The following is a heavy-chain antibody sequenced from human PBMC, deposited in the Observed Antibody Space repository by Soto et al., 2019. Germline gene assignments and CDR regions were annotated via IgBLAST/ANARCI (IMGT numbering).Heavy chain of an antibody. CDR1: GFTFGDYV. Sequence: GGSLRLSCTASGFTFGDYVMSWVRQAPGKGLEWVGFIRSKAYGGTTEYAASVKGRFTISRDDSKSIAYLQMNSLKTEDTAVYYCTRADQLLYRDAFDIWGQGTMVTV. J-gene: IGHJ3*02. CDR3: TRADQLLYRDAFDI. V-gene: IGHV3-49*04. D-gene: IGHD2-2*02. CDR2: IRSKAYGGTT.